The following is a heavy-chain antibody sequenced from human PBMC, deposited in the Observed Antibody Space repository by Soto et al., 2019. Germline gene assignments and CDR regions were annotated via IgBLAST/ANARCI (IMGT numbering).Heavy chain of an antibody. V-gene: IGHV4-39*01. CDR3: AGTTVTSPYHFDS. J-gene: IGHJ4*02. CDR1: GDTTRNFDYY. Sequence: SETQSLTCTVSGDTTRNFDYYWVWIRQPPGKGLEWIGNIYYTGSTHHNPSLKSRVTMSVDTSNNQFSLKLSSVTATDTAVYYCAGTTVTSPYHFDSWGQGTLVTVSS. D-gene: IGHD4-17*01. CDR2: IYYTGST.